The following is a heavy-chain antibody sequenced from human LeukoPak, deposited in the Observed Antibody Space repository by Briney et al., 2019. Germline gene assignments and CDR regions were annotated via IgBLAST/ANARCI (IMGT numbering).Heavy chain of an antibody. CDR2: IYYSGST. V-gene: IGHV4-39*01. CDR1: GGSISSSSYF. Sequence: SETLSLTCTVSGGSISSSSYFWGWIRQPPGKGLEWIGSIYYSGSTYYNPSLKSRVTISVDTSRNQFSLKLSSVTAADTAVYYCARRYSYSSLPDYWGQGTLVTVSS. J-gene: IGHJ4*02. D-gene: IGHD6-19*01. CDR3: ARRYSYSSLPDY.